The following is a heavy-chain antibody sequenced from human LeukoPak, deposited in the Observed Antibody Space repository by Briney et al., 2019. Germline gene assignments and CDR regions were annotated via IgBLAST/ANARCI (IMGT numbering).Heavy chain of an antibody. CDR2: IYYSGST. D-gene: IGHD3-22*01. J-gene: IGHJ6*02. CDR1: GGSISSGDYY. Sequence: SQTLSLTCTVSGGSISSGDYYWSWIRQPPGKGLEWIGYIYYSGSTYYNPSLKSRVTISVDTSKNQFSLKLSSVTAADTAVYYCARTSSPKYYYDSSGYYLPRNYYYGMDVWGQGTTVTVSS. V-gene: IGHV4-30-4*01. CDR3: ARTSSPKYYYDSSGYYLPRNYYYGMDV.